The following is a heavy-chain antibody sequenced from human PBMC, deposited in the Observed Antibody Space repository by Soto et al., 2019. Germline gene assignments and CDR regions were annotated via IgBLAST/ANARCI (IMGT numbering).Heavy chain of an antibody. CDR1: GGSISSGGYS. Sequence: QLQLQESGSGLVKPSQTLSLTCAVSGGSISSGGYSWSWIRQPPGKGLEWIGYIYHSGSTYYNPPXXXRXXISVDRSKNQSSLKLSSVPAADTAVDYCARGPPFPWGQGTLVTVSS. CDR2: IYHSGST. V-gene: IGHV4-30-2*01. CDR3: ARGPPFP. J-gene: IGHJ5*02.